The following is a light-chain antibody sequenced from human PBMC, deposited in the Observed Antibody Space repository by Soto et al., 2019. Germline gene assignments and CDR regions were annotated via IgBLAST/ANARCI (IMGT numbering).Light chain of an antibody. Sequence: QCPLTLPLSVCGARGQRYTISCTGSISNIGAGYDVHWYQQLPGTAPKLLIYANTNRPSGVPGRFSGSKSGTSASLAITGLQAEDEADYYCKSYDSSLSGYVFGTGTKVTVL. CDR2: ANT. CDR1: ISNIGAGYD. V-gene: IGLV1-40*01. J-gene: IGLJ1*01. CDR3: KSYDSSLSGYV.